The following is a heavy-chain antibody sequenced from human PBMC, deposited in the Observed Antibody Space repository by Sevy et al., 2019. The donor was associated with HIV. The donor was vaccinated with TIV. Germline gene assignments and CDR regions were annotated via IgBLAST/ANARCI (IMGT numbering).Heavy chain of an antibody. CDR1: GFTFSSYW. V-gene: IGHV3-7*01. D-gene: IGHD3-3*01. CDR2: IKQDGSEK. J-gene: IGHJ6*02. Sequence: GGSLRLSCAASGFTFSSYWMSWVRQAPGKGLEWVANIKQDGSEKYYVDSVKGRFTSSRDNAKNSLYLQMNSLRAEDTAVYYCARVYIWSGYSLYYYYGMDVWGQGTTVTVSS. CDR3: ARVYIWSGYSLYYYYGMDV.